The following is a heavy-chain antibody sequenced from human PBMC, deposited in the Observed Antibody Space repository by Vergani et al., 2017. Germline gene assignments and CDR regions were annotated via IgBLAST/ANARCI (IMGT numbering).Heavy chain of an antibody. V-gene: IGHV4-39*07. CDR3: ARAFEGLRYFDWSPGGRIDL. D-gene: IGHD3-9*01. Sequence: QLQLQESGPGLVKPSETLSLTCTVSGGSISSSSYYWGWIRQPPGKGLEWIGSIYYSGSTYYNPSLKSRVTISVDTSKNQFSLKLSSVTAADTAVYYCARAFEGLRYFDWSPGGRIDLWGRGTLVTVSS. J-gene: IGHJ2*01. CDR2: IYYSGST. CDR1: GGSISSSSYY.